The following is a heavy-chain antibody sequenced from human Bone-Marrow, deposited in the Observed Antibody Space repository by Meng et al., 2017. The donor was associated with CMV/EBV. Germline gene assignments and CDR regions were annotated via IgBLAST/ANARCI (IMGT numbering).Heavy chain of an antibody. J-gene: IGHJ6*02. D-gene: IGHD7-27*01. V-gene: IGHV1-8*03. CDR3: ATNPVGNWDRYYYYYGMDV. CDR1: GYTFTSYD. CDR2: MNPNSGNT. Sequence: ASVKVSCKASGYTFTSYDINWVRQATGQGLEWMGWMNPNSGNTGYAQKFQGRVTITRNTSISTAYMELSSLRSEDTAVYYCATNPVGNWDRYYYYYGMDVWGQGTTVTVSS.